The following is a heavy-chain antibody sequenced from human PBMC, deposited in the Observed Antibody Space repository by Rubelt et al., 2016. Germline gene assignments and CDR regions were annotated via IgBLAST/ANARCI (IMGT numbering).Heavy chain of an antibody. Sequence: GVISYDGSNKYYADSVKGRFTISRDNSKNTLYLQMNSLRAEDTAVYYCARLAGWGQGTLVTVSS. CDR3: ARLAG. CDR2: ISYDGSNK. J-gene: IGHJ4*02. V-gene: IGHV3-30*03.